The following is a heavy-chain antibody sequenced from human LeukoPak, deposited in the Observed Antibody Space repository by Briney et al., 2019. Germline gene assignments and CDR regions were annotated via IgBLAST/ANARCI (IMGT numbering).Heavy chain of an antibody. CDR2: ISYDGSNK. CDR3: ARLALRYFDWLSPLDS. CDR1: GFTFSSYG. J-gene: IGHJ4*02. Sequence: GGSLRLSCAASGFTFSSYGMHWVRQAPGKGLEWVAVISYDGSNKYYADSVKGRFTISRDNAKNSLYLQMNSLRAEDTAVYYCARLALRYFDWLSPLDSWGQGTLVTVSS. D-gene: IGHD3-9*01. V-gene: IGHV3-30*03.